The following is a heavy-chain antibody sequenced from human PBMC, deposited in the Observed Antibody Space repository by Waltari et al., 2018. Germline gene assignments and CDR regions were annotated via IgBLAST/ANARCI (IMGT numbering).Heavy chain of an antibody. Sequence: QVQLVESGGGVVQPGGSLRLSCATSGFPFSRHNMHWVRPAPGQGLEWVAFMPYDGSNKYYADSVTARFAISRDNSKNTQYLEMNNLRPDDTAVYYCAKDMGSGRYSFDYWGQGTLVTVSS. CDR2: MPYDGSNK. CDR1: GFPFSRHN. D-gene: IGHD3-10*01. V-gene: IGHV3-30*02. J-gene: IGHJ4*02. CDR3: AKDMGSGRYSFDY.